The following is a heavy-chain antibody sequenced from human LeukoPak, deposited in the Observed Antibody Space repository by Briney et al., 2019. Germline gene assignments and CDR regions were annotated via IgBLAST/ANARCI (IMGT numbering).Heavy chain of an antibody. Sequence: GASVKVSCKASGHTFTTYAIHWVRQAPGRSLEWMGWINAGNGNTKYSQKFQGRVTITRDTSASTAYMELSSLRSEDTAVYYCARETEQQLIYWHFDLWGRGTLVTVSS. CDR1: GHTFTTYA. D-gene: IGHD6-13*01. V-gene: IGHV1-3*01. CDR2: INAGNGNT. CDR3: ARETEQQLIYWHFDL. J-gene: IGHJ2*01.